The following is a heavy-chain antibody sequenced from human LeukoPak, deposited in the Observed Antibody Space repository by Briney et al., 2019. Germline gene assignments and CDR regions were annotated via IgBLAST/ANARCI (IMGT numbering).Heavy chain of an antibody. CDR2: ISGSDGRT. CDR1: GFTFSSYA. V-gene: IGHV3-23*01. CDR3: AKDRDTYGYVTSFDY. J-gene: IGHJ4*02. Sequence: GGSLRLSCAASGFTFSSYAMSWVRRTPGQGLEWVSAISGSDGRTYYADSVKGRFTISRDNPKNTLYLQMNSLRADDTAVFYCAKDRDTYGYVTSFDYWGQGTLVTVSS. D-gene: IGHD5-18*01.